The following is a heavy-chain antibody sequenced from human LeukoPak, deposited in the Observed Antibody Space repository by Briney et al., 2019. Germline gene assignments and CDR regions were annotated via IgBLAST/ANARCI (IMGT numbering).Heavy chain of an antibody. CDR3: ARAVGDTAMVKTAPYYYYMDV. V-gene: IGHV4-61*02. J-gene: IGHJ6*03. Sequence: SETLSLTCTVSGGSISSGDYYWSWIRQPAGKGLEWIGRIYTSGSTNYNPSLKSRVTISVDTSKNQSSLKLSSVTAADTAVYYCARAVGDTAMVKTAPYYYYMDVWGKGTTVTVSS. CDR2: IYTSGST. D-gene: IGHD5-18*01. CDR1: GGSISSGDYY.